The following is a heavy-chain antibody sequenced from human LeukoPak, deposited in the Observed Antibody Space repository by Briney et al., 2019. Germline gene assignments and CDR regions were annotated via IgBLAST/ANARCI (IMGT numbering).Heavy chain of an antibody. D-gene: IGHD1-20*01. CDR1: GFTFSSDA. V-gene: IGHV3-23*01. CDR2: ISGSSGST. J-gene: IGHJ4*02. Sequence: GGSLRLSCAASGFTFSSDAMRWVRQAPGKGLEGVSAISGSSGSTYYADSVKGRFTISRDNSKNTLYLQMNSLRADDTAIYYCAKLTGGKNYWGQGTLVTVSS. CDR3: AKLTGGKNY.